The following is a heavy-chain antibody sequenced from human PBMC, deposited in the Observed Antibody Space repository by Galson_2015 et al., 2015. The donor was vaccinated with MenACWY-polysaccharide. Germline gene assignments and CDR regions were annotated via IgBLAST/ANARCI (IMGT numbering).Heavy chain of an antibody. V-gene: IGHV3-9*01. J-gene: IGHJ3*02. Sequence: SLRLACAASGFTFDDYAMHWVRQAPRKGLEWVSGISWNSASTGYADSVKGRFTISRDNAKNSLYLQMNSLRVEDTALYYCAKDILRAQYCSGGRCYPEGAFHIWGQGQWSPSLQ. CDR1: GFTFDDYA. D-gene: IGHD2-15*01. CDR2: ISWNSAST. CDR3: AKDILRAQYCSGGRCYPEGAFHI.